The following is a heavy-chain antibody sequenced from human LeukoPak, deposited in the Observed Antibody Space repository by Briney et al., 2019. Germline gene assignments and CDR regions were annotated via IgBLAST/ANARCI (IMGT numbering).Heavy chain of an antibody. CDR1: GGTFSSYA. CDR2: IIPIFGTA. V-gene: IGHV1-69*15. D-gene: IGHD6-19*01. CDR3: ARAKGSSGWYLNYYGMDV. Sequence: GSSVSVSCTASGGTFSSYAISWVRQAPGQGLEWMGRIIPIFGTANYAQKFQGRVTITADESTSTAYMELSSLRSEDTAVYYCARAKGSSGWYLNYYGMDVWGQGTTVTVSS. J-gene: IGHJ6*02.